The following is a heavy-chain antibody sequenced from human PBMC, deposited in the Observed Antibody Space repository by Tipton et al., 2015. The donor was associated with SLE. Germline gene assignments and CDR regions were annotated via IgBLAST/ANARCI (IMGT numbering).Heavy chain of an antibody. CDR3: ATTVVAGYYYYGMDV. Sequence: TLSLTCTVSGGSISSHYWSWIRQPPGKGLEWIGYIYYSGSTNYNPSLKGRVTISVDTSKNQFSLKLSSVTAADTAVYYCATTVVAGYYYYGMDVWGQGTTVTVSS. V-gene: IGHV4-59*11. D-gene: IGHD6-19*01. CDR2: IYYSGST. J-gene: IGHJ6*02. CDR1: GGSISSHY.